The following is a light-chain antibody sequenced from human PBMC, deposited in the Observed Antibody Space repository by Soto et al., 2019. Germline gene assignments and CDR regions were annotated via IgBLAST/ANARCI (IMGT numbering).Light chain of an antibody. CDR2: DVD. V-gene: IGLV2-8*01. Sequence: QSVLTQPPSASGSPGQSVTISCTGSSSGVGRYNHVSWYQQHPGKAPKLIIFDVDKRPSGVPDRFSGSKSVNTASLTVSGLQAEDEADYYCSAYAGSIFVFGTGTKLTVL. CDR3: SAYAGSIFV. J-gene: IGLJ1*01. CDR1: SSGVGRYNH.